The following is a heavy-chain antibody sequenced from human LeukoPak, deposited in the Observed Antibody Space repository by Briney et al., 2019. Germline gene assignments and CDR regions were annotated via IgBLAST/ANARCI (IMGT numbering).Heavy chain of an antibody. CDR2: ISYDGSNK. Sequence: PGGSLRLSCAASGFTFSSYGMHWVRQAPGKGLEWVAVISYDGSNKYYADSVKGRFTISRDNSENTLYLQMNSLRAEDTAVYYCAKPPRVVTAINGMDVWGQGTTVTVSS. CDR1: GFTFSSYG. V-gene: IGHV3-30*18. CDR3: AKPPRVVTAINGMDV. J-gene: IGHJ6*02. D-gene: IGHD2-21*02.